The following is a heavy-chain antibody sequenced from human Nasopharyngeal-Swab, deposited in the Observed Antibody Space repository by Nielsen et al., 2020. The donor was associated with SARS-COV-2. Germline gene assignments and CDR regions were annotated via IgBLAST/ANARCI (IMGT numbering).Heavy chain of an antibody. CDR3: ARGGRHGCSSANRPCAIDV. J-gene: IGHJ6*02. CDR2: IHHSGST. V-gene: IGHV4-4*02. Sequence: WIRQPPGKGLEWIGEIHHSGSTTYNPSLKSRVTISIDKSKNQLSLRVTSVTAADTAVYYCARGGRHGCSSANRPCAIDVWGQGATVTVSS. D-gene: IGHD2-2*01.